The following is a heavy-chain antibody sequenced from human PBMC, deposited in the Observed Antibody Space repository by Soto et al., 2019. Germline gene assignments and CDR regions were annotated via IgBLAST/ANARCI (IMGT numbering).Heavy chain of an antibody. J-gene: IGHJ4*02. D-gene: IGHD6-13*01. CDR2: IYHSGST. CDR3: ARLAAAGTSSRTPFDY. V-gene: IGHV4-4*02. CDR1: GGSISSSNW. Sequence: SETLSLTCAVSGGSISSSNWWSWVRQPPGKGLEWIGEIYHSGSTNYNPSLKSRVTISVDKSKNQFSLKLSSVTAADTAVYYCARLAAAGTSSRTPFDYWGQGTLVTVSS.